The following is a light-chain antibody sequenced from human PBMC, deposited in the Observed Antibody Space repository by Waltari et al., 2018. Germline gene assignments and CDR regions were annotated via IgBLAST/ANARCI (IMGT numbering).Light chain of an antibody. CDR2: EVN. CDR3: SSYEGTNTLL. CDR1: TTTGYTY. J-gene: IGLJ2*01. V-gene: IGLV2-8*01. Sequence: QSALTQPPSASGSPGQSVTISCTRITTTGYTYVSWYQHHPGKAPKLIIYEVNRRPSGVPDRFSGSESGNTASLTVSGLQSEDEADYYCSSYEGTNTLLFGGRTKLTVL.